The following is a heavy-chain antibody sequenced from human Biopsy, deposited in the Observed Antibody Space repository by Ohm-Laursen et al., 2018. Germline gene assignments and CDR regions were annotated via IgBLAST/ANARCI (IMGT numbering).Heavy chain of an antibody. Sequence: SLRLSCAATGLSVSANYINWVRQAPGRGLEWVSGIYSGGSPHYVDSVRGRFTISRDSSMNTVYLQMNSLRDEDTAVYYCARDLAVAGPGVYYFDSWGQGTTVTVSS. D-gene: IGHD6-19*01. V-gene: IGHV3-66*01. J-gene: IGHJ4*03. CDR3: ARDLAVAGPGVYYFDS. CDR2: IYSGGSP. CDR1: GLSVSANY.